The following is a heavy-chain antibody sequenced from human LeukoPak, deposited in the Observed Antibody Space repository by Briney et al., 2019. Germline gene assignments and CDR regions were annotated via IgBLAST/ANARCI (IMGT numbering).Heavy chain of an antibody. CDR3: DKALPGIAAAGLNNWFDP. D-gene: IGHD6-13*01. J-gene: IGHJ5*02. CDR1: GFTFSSYA. Sequence: PGGSLRLSCAASGFTFSSYAMSWVRQASGKGLEWGAGISGSGGSTYSADFVRGGFTISRDNSKNTLYLPMNRLRADATAVYYCDKALPGIAAAGLNNWFDPWGQGTLVTVSS. CDR2: ISGSGGST. V-gene: IGHV3-23*01.